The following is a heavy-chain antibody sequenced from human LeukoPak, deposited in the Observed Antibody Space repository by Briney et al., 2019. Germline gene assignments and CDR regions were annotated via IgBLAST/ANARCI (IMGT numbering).Heavy chain of an antibody. CDR2: LYTSGST. V-gene: IGHV4-4*07. CDR1: GGSISGYF. J-gene: IGHJ4*02. Sequence: SETLSLTCTVSGGSISGYFWGWIRQPAGKGLEWIGRLYTSGSTNYNPSLESRVTMSVDTSKNQFSLKLNSVTAADTAVYYCARGIAAAGTNYFDYWGQGTLVTVSS. D-gene: IGHD6-13*01. CDR3: ARGIAAAGTNYFDY.